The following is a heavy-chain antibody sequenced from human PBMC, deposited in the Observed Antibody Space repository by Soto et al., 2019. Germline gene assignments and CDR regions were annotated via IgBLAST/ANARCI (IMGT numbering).Heavy chain of an antibody. Sequence: SLRLSCSASGFTFSTYAMHWVRQAPGTGLKYVSSIRSNGDTTYYSDSVKGRCTVSRDNSKNTVYLQMSSLRPEDTAVYYCVKNRDYLWGNFDYWCQGTLVTVSS. D-gene: IGHD3-16*01. CDR1: GFTFSTYA. V-gene: IGHV3-64D*06. J-gene: IGHJ4*02. CDR3: VKNRDYLWGNFDY. CDR2: IRSNGDTT.